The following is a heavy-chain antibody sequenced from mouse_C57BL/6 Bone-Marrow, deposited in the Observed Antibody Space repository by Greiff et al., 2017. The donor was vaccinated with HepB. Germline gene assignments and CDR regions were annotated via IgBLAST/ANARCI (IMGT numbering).Heavy chain of an antibody. CDR3: ARWGWLTGWFAY. D-gene: IGHD2-3*01. Sequence: QVQLQQSGAELVRPGASVKLSCKASGYTFTSYGISWVKQRTGQGLEWIGVIYPRSGNTYYNEKFKSKATLTADKSSSTAYMELRSLTSEDSAVYFCARWGWLTGWFAYWGQGTMLTVSA. CDR1: GYTFTSYG. CDR2: IYPRSGNT. V-gene: IGHV1-81*01. J-gene: IGHJ3*01.